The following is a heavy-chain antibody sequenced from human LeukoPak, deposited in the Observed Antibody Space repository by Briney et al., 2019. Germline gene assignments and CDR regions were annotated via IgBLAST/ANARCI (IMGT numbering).Heavy chain of an antibody. D-gene: IGHD3-22*01. CDR1: GFTFSSYA. Sequence: PGGSLRLSCAASGFTFSSYAMSWVRQAPGKGLEWVSAISRSGGRKYYVDSVKGRFTISRDNAKNSLYLQMNSLRAEDTAVYYCAKDRITMIVVVLDYWGQGTLVTVSS. J-gene: IGHJ4*02. CDR3: AKDRITMIVVVLDY. CDR2: ISRSGGRK. V-gene: IGHV3-23*01.